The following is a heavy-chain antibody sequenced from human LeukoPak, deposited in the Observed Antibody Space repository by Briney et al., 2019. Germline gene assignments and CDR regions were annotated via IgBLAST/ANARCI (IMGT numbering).Heavy chain of an antibody. Sequence: GGSLRLSCAASGFILSSYEMSWVRQAPGKGLEWVSYISSSGSSIYYADSVKGRFTISRDNAKNSLFLQMNSLRAEDTAVYYCARVGVVAGTRIGYDYWGQGTLVTVSS. CDR1: GFILSSYE. V-gene: IGHV3-48*03. J-gene: IGHJ4*02. CDR2: ISSSGSSI. D-gene: IGHD6-19*01. CDR3: ARVGVVAGTRIGYDY.